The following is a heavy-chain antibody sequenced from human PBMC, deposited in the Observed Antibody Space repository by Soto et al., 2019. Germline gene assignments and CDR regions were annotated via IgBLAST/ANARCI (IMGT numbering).Heavy chain of an antibody. D-gene: IGHD3-10*01. Sequence: QVQLQESGPGLVKPSQTLSLTCTVSGGSISSGTSYWTWIRQAPGTGLELIGYIYYSGNTFYNPSLKSRVTISIDTSTNQFSLKLSSVTAADTAVYYCARSMVRGAIGAFDAWGQGTVVTVSS. CDR1: GGSISSGTSY. CDR2: IYYSGNT. CDR3: ARSMVRGAIGAFDA. V-gene: IGHV4-30-4*01. J-gene: IGHJ3*01.